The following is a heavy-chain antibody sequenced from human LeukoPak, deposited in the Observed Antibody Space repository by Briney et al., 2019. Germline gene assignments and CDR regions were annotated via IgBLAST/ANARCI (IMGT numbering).Heavy chain of an antibody. Sequence: GGSLRLSCAASGFTFSSYGMHWVRQAPGKGLEWVAFIRYDGSNIYYADSVKGRFTISRDNSKNTLYLQMNSLRAEDTAVYYCAKDLSMVRGDYYYYMDVWGKGTTVTISS. D-gene: IGHD3-10*01. CDR3: AKDLSMVRGDYYYYMDV. CDR1: GFTFSSYG. CDR2: IRYDGSNI. J-gene: IGHJ6*03. V-gene: IGHV3-30*02.